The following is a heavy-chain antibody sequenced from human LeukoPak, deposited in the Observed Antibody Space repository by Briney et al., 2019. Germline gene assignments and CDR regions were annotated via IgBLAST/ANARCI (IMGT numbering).Heavy chain of an antibody. CDR2: IIPIFGTA. CDR3: ARAPLGYCSGGSCYSGGRYYFDY. Sequence: GASVKVPCTASGGTFSSYAISWVRQAPGQGLEWMGGIIPIFGTANYAQKFQGRVTITADESTSTAYMELSSLRSEDTAVYYCARAPLGYCSGGSCYSGGRYYFDYWGQGTLVTVSS. V-gene: IGHV1-69*13. D-gene: IGHD2-15*01. CDR1: GGTFSSYA. J-gene: IGHJ4*02.